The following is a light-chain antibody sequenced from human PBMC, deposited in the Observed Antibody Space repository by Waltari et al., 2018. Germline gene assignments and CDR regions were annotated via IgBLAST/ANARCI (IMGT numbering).Light chain of an antibody. Sequence: QSALTQPASVSGSPGQAITISCTGPTDDTGAYAYVSWYQQQLGTAPKLLIYDVRERPSGVSNRFSGSKSGNTASLTISGLQADDETDYYCMSYTTSDTWVFGGGTKVTVL. CDR3: MSYTTSDTWV. V-gene: IGLV2-14*03. J-gene: IGLJ3*02. CDR2: DVR. CDR1: TDDTGAYAY.